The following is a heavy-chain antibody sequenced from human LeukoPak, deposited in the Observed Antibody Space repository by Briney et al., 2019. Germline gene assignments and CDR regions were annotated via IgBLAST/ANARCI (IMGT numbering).Heavy chain of an antibody. V-gene: IGHV3-23*01. CDR2: ISGSGEIT. CDR1: GFSFSSYA. Sequence: SGGSLRLSCAASGFSFSSYAMSWVRQAPRMRLEWVSSISGSGEITYYADSLEGRFTISRDNSKNTLYLQMSSLRAEDTALYYCAKVCLPYLAGGTGSRWGQGAL. D-gene: IGHD3-10*01. J-gene: IGHJ4*02. CDR3: AKVCLPYLAGGTGSR.